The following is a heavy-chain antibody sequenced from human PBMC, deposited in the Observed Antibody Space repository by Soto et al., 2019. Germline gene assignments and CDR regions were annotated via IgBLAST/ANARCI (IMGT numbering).Heavy chain of an antibody. CDR1: GGSISSYY. Sequence: SETLSLTCTVSGGSISSYYWSWIRQPAGKGLEWIGRIYTSGSTNYNPSLKSRVTMSVDTSKNQFSLKLSSVTAEDTAVYYCARPITIFGVVIGFDPWGQGTLVTVSS. CDR3: ARPITIFGVVIGFDP. J-gene: IGHJ5*02. D-gene: IGHD3-3*01. CDR2: IYTSGST. V-gene: IGHV4-4*07.